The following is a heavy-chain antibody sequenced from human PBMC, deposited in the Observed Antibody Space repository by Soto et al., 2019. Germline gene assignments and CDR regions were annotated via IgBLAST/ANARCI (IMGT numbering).Heavy chain of an antibody. Sequence: SETLSLTCDVSGDSISSSNCRTWVRQPPGKGLERIGKIHQSGTTNYNPSLKSRVTISLDKAKNQFSLKLSSVTAAEPAVYYCAREGYNYASNYWGQGTLVTVSS. CDR2: IHQSGTT. V-gene: IGHV4-4*02. CDR3: AREGYNYASNY. D-gene: IGHD5-18*01. J-gene: IGHJ4*02. CDR1: GDSISSSNC.